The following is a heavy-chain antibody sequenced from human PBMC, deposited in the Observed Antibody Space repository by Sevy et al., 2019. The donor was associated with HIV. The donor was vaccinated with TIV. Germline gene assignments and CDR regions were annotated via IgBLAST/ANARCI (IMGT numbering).Heavy chain of an antibody. D-gene: IGHD2-2*01. J-gene: IGHJ6*02. CDR3: ARDCSSTTCLWGMDV. V-gene: IGHV3-7*03. CDR2: IKRDGSEK. CDR1: GFTFSNYW. Sequence: GESRKISCAASGFTFSNYWMSWVRQAPGKGLEWVAHIKRDGSEKYYVDSVKGRFTISRDNAKNSLYLQMNSLRAEDTAVYYCARDCSSTTCLWGMDVWGQGTTVTVSS.